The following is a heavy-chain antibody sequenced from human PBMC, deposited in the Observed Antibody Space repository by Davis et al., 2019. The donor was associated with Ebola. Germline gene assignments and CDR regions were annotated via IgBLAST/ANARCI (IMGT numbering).Heavy chain of an antibody. D-gene: IGHD2-2*01. V-gene: IGHV4-30-2*01. Sequence: SEPLSPTCAVPGGSISSGGYSWSWIRQPPGKGLEWIGYIFHSGSTNYNPSLTSRVTISADPSKNQFSLKLSSVTAADTAVYYCARGAERRGYCSSTSCYYYYYGMDVWGQGTTVTVSS. CDR2: IFHSGST. CDR3: ARGAERRGYCSSTSCYYYYYGMDV. CDR1: GGSISSGGYS. J-gene: IGHJ6*02.